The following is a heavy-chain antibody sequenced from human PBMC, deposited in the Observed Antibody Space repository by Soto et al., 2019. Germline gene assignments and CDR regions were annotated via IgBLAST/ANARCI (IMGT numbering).Heavy chain of an antibody. J-gene: IGHJ4*03. Sequence: GASVKVSGKASGGTLSSFINYPINWVRQAPGQGLEWMGGIVPNVGTVNYAQKFQGRVTVTADKSTGTAYMELSSLRSEDTALYYCARRDTSGFLRYFDNWGQGTLVTVSS. CDR3: ARRDTSGFLRYFDN. V-gene: IGHV1-69*06. CDR1: GGTLSSFINYP. CDR2: IVPNVGTV. D-gene: IGHD3-3*01.